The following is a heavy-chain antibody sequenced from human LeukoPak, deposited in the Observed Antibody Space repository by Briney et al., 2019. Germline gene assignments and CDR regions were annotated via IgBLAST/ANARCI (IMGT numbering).Heavy chain of an antibody. J-gene: IGHJ6*02. V-gene: IGHV4-34*01. Sequence: SETLSLTCAVYGGSFSGYYWSWIRQPPGKGLEWIGEINHSGSTNYNPSHKSRVTISVDTSKNQFSLKLSSVTAADTAVYYCARGRTYGSGSYYNSAPYYYYGMDVWGQGTTVTVSS. D-gene: IGHD3-10*01. CDR2: INHSGST. CDR1: GGSFSGYY. CDR3: ARGRTYGSGSYYNSAPYYYYGMDV.